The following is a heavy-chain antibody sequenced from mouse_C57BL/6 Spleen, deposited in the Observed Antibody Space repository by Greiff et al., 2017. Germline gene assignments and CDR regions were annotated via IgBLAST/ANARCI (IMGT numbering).Heavy chain of an antibody. J-gene: IGHJ3*01. CDR2: IDPETGGT. V-gene: IGHV1-15*01. Sequence: VQLQQSGAELVRPGASVTLSCKASGYTFTDYEMHWVKQTPVHGLEWIGAIDPETGGTAYNQKFKGKAILTADKSSSTAYMELRSLTSEDSAVYYCTRRGDLCRAGFAYWGQGTLVTVSA. CDR3: TRRGDLCRAGFAY. D-gene: IGHD6-5*01. CDR1: GYTFTDYE.